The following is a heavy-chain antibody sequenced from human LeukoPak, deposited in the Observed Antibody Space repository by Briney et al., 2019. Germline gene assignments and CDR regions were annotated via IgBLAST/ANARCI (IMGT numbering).Heavy chain of an antibody. CDR3: ARDSFTRLRTTGTTTEGMDV. CDR1: GFTFSSYG. Sequence: PGRSLRLSCAASGFTFSSYGMHWVRQAPGKGLEWVAVISYDGSNKYYADSVKGRFTISRDNSKNTLYLQMNSLRAEDTAVYYCARDSFTRLRTTGTTTEGMDVWGKGTTVTVSS. D-gene: IGHD1-1*01. J-gene: IGHJ6*04. CDR2: ISYDGSNK. V-gene: IGHV3-30*03.